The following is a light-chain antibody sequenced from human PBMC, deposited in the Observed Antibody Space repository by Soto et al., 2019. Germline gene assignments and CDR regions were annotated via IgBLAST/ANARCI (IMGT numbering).Light chain of an antibody. Sequence: QSALTQPASVSGSPGQSITISCTGTSSDVGSYNLVSWYQQLPGKAPKLIIYEVNERPSWISNRFSGSKSGNTASLTISGLQAEDEDEYYCCSYAGSSILVFGGGTKLTVL. CDR2: EVN. J-gene: IGLJ3*02. CDR3: CSYAGSSILV. V-gene: IGLV2-23*02. CDR1: SSDVGSYNL.